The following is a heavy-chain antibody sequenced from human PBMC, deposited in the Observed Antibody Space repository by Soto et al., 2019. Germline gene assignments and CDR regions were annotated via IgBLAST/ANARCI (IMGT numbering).Heavy chain of an antibody. CDR1: GGSFSSGSYS. D-gene: IGHD1-26*01. V-gene: IGHV4-31*03. CDR3: AREGPRYHPPDAFDI. CDR2: IHDSGST. J-gene: IGHJ3*02. Sequence: SETLSLTCTVSGGSFSSGSYSWSWIRQLPGRGLEWMGYIHDSGSTFYRPSLKSRVTISVDTSKNQFSLKLSSVTAADTAVYYCAREGPRYHPPDAFDIWGQGTMVT.